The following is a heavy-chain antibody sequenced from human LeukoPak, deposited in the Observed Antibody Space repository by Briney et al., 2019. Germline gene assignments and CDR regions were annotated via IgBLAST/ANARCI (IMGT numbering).Heavy chain of an antibody. Sequence: PGGSLRLSCAASGFTFSDYYMSWIRQAPGKGLEWVSYISSSSSYTNYADSVKGRFTISRDNAKNSLYLQMNCLRAEDTAVYYCARGSGKKLWLSDFDYWGQGTLVTVSS. D-gene: IGHD5-18*01. CDR3: ARGSGKKLWLSDFDY. V-gene: IGHV3-11*05. CDR1: GFTFSDYY. CDR2: ISSSSSYT. J-gene: IGHJ4*02.